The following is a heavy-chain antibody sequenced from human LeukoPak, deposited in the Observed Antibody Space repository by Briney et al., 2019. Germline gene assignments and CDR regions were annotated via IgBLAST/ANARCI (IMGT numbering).Heavy chain of an antibody. Sequence: SETLSLTCTASGGSISSYYWSWIRQPPGKGLEWIGYIYYSGSTNYNPSLKSRVTISVDTSKNQFSLKLSSVTAADTAVYYCARDSGWAFDIWGQGTMVTVSS. J-gene: IGHJ3*02. CDR3: ARDSGWAFDI. CDR1: GGSISSYY. CDR2: IYYSGST. D-gene: IGHD3-10*01. V-gene: IGHV4-59*01.